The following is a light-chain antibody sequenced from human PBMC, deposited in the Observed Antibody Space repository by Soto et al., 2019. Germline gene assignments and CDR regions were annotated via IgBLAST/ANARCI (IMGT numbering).Light chain of an antibody. J-gene: IGKJ2*01. CDR3: QQLNSYPYT. CDR1: QGISNY. Sequence: DIQLTHSPSFRSAFVGDRVTITCRASQGISNYLAWYQQKPGKAPKLLIYAASTLQSGVPSRFSGSGSGTELTLTISSLQPEYFATYYCQQLNSYPYTCGQGTKLEIK. CDR2: AAS. V-gene: IGKV1-9*01.